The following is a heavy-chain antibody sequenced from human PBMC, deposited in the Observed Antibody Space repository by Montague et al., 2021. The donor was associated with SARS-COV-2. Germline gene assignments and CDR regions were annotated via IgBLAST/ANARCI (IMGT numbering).Heavy chain of an antibody. CDR1: GGAISSSSYY. J-gene: IGHJ6*02. CDR3: ARDTRITMLVVVNRYGMDV. D-gene: IGHD3-22*01. V-gene: IGHV4-39*07. CDR2: IYYSGST. Sequence: SETLSLTCTVSGGAISSSSYYWGWIRQPPGKGLEWIGSIYYSGSTYYNPSLKSRVTISVDTSKNQFSLKLSSVTAADTAGYYCARDTRITMLVVVNRYGMDVWGQGTTVTVSS.